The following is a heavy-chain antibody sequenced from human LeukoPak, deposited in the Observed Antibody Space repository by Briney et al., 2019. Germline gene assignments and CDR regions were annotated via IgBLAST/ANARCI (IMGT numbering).Heavy chain of an antibody. CDR2: IVPIFGTA. V-gene: IGHV1-69*05. J-gene: IGHJ5*02. D-gene: IGHD6-13*01. CDR3: ARELSSSWYSWFDP. CDR1: GGTVISYA. Sequence: SVNVSCKASGGTVISYAISWVRQAPGQGLEWMGGIVPIFGTANYAQKFQGRVTITTDESTSTAYMELSSLRSEDTAVYYCARELSSSWYSWFDPWGQGTLVTVSS.